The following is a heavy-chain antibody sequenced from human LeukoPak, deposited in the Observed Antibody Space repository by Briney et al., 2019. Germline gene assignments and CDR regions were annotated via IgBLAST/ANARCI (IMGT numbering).Heavy chain of an antibody. J-gene: IGHJ6*04. CDR1: GFTFSSYA. D-gene: IGHD3-16*01. V-gene: IGHV3-7*01. Sequence: GGSLRLSCAASGFTFSSYAMHWVRQAPGRGLEWVAHIKEDGSDKQYVDSVQGRFTISRDNAENSLYLQMNSLRAEDTAVYYCVRESSVWVGPGIGRPLDVWGKGTAVTVSS. CDR2: IKEDGSDK. CDR3: VRESSVWVGPGIGRPLDV.